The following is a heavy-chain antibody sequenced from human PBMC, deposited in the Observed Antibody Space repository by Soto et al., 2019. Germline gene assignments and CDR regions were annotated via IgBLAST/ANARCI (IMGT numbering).Heavy chain of an antibody. V-gene: IGHV3-23*01. CDR2: ISGSGGST. Sequence: PGGSLRLSCAASGFTFSSYAMSWVRQAPGKGLEWVSAISGSGGSTYYADSVKGRFTISRDNSKNTLYLQMNSLRAEDTAVYYCAKDEIFGVVIIRFDYWGRGTLVTVSS. J-gene: IGHJ4*02. CDR1: GFTFSSYA. D-gene: IGHD3-3*01. CDR3: AKDEIFGVVIIRFDY.